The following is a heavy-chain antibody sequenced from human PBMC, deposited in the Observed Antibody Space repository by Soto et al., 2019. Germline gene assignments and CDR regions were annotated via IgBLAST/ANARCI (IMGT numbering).Heavy chain of an antibody. CDR2: IYYSGST. J-gene: IGHJ5*02. D-gene: IGHD3-10*01. Sequence: SETLSLTCTVSGGSISSGGYYWSWIRQHPGKGLEWIGYIYYSGSTYYNPSLKSRVTISVDTSKNQFSLKLSSVTAADTAVYYCARGASPLLWFGELLLNWFDPWGQGTLVTVSS. V-gene: IGHV4-31*03. CDR3: ARGASPLLWFGELLLNWFDP. CDR1: GGSISSGGYY.